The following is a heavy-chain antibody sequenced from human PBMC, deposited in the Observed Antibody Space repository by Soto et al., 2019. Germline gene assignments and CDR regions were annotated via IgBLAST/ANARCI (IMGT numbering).Heavy chain of an antibody. CDR2: IRSKAYGGTT. CDR3: TRCLSRDGYNYYFDY. D-gene: IGHD5-12*01. J-gene: IGHJ4*02. V-gene: IGHV3-49*03. CDR1: GFTFGGYA. Sequence: GGSLRLSCTASGFTFGGYAMSWFRQAPGKGLEWVGFIRSKAYGGTTEYAASVKGRFTISRDDSKSIAYLQMNSLKTEDTAVYYCTRCLSRDGYNYYFDYWGQGTVVTVTS.